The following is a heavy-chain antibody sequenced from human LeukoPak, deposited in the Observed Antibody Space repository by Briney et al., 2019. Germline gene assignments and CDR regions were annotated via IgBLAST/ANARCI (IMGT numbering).Heavy chain of an antibody. CDR1: GLPIGDFA. V-gene: IGHV3-43*02. J-gene: IGHJ4*02. CDR3: ARESGKFDY. Sequence: GGSLRLSCVASGLPIGDFAMHWVRQAPGQGLEWVSLISGDGVSTLFADSVKGRFSISRDNSKNSLFLEMSSLRTEDTAMYYCARESGKFDYWGQGTLVAVSS. CDR2: ISGDGVST.